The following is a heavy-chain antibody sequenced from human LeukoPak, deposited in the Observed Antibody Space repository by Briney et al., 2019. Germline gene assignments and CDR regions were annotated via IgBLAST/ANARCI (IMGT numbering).Heavy chain of an antibody. J-gene: IGHJ1*01. CDR2: IYSGGST. D-gene: IGHD4-17*01. Sequence: PGGSLRLSCAASGFTVSANYMSWVRQAPGKGLEWVSVIYSGGSTYYADSVRGRFTISRDSSKNALSLQMHSLRTEDTAVYYCARATPAGDYPPGGSFQHWGQGTLVTVSS. V-gene: IGHV3-66*02. CDR1: GFTVSANY. CDR3: ARATPAGDYPPGGSFQH.